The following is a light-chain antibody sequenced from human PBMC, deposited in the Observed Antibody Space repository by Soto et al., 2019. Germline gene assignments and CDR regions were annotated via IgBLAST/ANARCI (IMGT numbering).Light chain of an antibody. Sequence: EIVMTQSPATLSVSPGGRATLSCRASQSISGALAWYQKKPGQAPRLLIYGASTRATSFPARFSGSGSGTDFTLTISRLQSEDFAVYYCQQYNNWPWTFGQGTKVEIK. CDR1: QSISGA. J-gene: IGKJ1*01. CDR3: QQYNNWPWT. V-gene: IGKV3-15*01. CDR2: GAS.